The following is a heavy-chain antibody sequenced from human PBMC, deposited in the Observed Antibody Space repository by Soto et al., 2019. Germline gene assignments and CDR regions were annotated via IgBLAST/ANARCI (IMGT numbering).Heavy chain of an antibody. CDR2: ISHSDHST. J-gene: IGHJ4*02. CDR3: AKRGGDSGWGDFDS. Sequence: EVQLLESGGGLVQPGGSLRLSCAASGFPFSRCAMNWVRQAPGKGLEWVSTISHSDHSTYYADSVKGQFTVSRDNSENTMYLQMNSLRAEDTAIYYCAKRGGDSGWGDFDSWGQGTLVTVSS. D-gene: IGHD6-19*01. CDR1: GFPFSRCA. V-gene: IGHV3-23*01.